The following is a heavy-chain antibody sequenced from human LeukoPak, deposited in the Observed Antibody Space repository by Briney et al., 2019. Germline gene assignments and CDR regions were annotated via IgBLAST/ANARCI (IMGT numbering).Heavy chain of an antibody. CDR2: IKQDGSEK. CDR3: ARREWELLLPNYYYYYMDV. V-gene: IGHV3-7*01. D-gene: IGHD1-26*01. CDR1: GFPFSSYW. J-gene: IGHJ6*03. Sequence: GSLRLSCAASGFPFSSYWMSWVRPAPGKGLEWVANIKQDGSEKYYVDSVKGRFTISRDNAKNSLYLQMNSLRAEDTAVYYCARREWELLLPNYYYYYMDVWGKGTTVTVSS.